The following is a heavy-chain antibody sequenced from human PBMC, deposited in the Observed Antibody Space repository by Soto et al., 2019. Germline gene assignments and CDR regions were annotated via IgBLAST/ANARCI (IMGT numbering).Heavy chain of an antibody. D-gene: IGHD6-6*01. J-gene: IGHJ4*02. V-gene: IGHV4-59*01. Sequence: QVQLQESGPGLVKPSETLSLTCTVSGGSISSYYWSWIRQPPGKGLEWIGYIYYRGYTNYNPSLKSRVTISVDTSKTQFSLKLSSVTAADTAVYYCATAARRAGNFDCWGQGTLVTVSS. CDR3: ATAARRAGNFDC. CDR2: IYYRGYT. CDR1: GGSISSYY.